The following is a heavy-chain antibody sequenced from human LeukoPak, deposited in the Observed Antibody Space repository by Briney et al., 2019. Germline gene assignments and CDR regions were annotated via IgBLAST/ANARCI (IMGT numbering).Heavy chain of an antibody. V-gene: IGHV3-30*18. CDR1: GFTFSSYG. D-gene: IGHD5-12*01. Sequence: PGGSLRLSCAASGFTFSSYGMHWVRQAPGKGLEWVAAISYDGSNKYFTDSVKDRFTISRDNPKNTLYLQMNTLRAEDTAVYYCAKVFSGWLQLGAFDVWGQGTMVTVSS. CDR3: AKVFSGWLQLGAFDV. CDR2: ISYDGSNK. J-gene: IGHJ3*01.